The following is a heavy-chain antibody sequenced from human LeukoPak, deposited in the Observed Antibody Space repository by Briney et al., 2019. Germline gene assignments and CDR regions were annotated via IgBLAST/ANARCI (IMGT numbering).Heavy chain of an antibody. CDR1: GFTFNTHG. J-gene: IGHJ5*02. V-gene: IGHV3-30*18. CDR2: ISYDGSNE. CDR3: AKERANFYGSGSYYPVLFDP. D-gene: IGHD3-10*01. Sequence: PGGSLRLSCATSGFTFNTHGMHWVRQAPGKGLEWVTFISYDGSNEYQADSVKGRFTISRDNFKKTLYLQMNSLRPEDTAVYYCAKERANFYGSGSYYPVLFDPWGQGTLVTVSS.